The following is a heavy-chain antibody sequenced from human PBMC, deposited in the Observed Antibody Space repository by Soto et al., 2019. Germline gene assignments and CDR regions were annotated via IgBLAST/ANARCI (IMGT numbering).Heavy chain of an antibody. D-gene: IGHD6-19*01. CDR2: IYHSGST. CDR3: ARGGWKLFDY. CDR1: GGSISSSNW. J-gene: IGHJ4*02. V-gene: IGHV4-4*02. Sequence: SETLSLTCAVSGGSISSSNWWSWVRQPPGKGLEWIGEIYHSGSTNYNPSLKSRVTISVDTSKKQFSLKLSSVTAADTAVYYCARGGWKLFDYWGQGTLVTVSS.